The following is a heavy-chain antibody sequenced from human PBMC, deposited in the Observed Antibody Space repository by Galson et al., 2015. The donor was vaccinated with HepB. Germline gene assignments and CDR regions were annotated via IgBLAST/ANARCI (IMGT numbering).Heavy chain of an antibody. CDR1: GFSLSTSGMC. V-gene: IGHV2-70*11. CDR3: ARTRKISGSSSYYFDY. Sequence: PALVKPTQTLTLTCTFSGFSLSTSGMCVSWIRQPPGKALEWLARSDWDDDKYYSPSLKTRLTISKDTSKNQVVLTMTNMDPVDTATYYCARTRKISGSSSYYFDYWGQGTLVTVSS. D-gene: IGHD1-26*01. J-gene: IGHJ4*02. CDR2: SDWDDDK.